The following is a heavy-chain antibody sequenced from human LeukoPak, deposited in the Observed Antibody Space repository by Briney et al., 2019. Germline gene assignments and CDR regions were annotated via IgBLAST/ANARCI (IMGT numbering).Heavy chain of an antibody. CDR2: IKQDGSEK. J-gene: IGHJ4*02. CDR3: ARGATYGSGSYYTLDY. CDR1: GFTFSSYW. D-gene: IGHD3-10*01. Sequence: GGSLRLSCAASGFTFSSYWMSWVRQAPGKGLEWVANIKQDGSEKYYVDSVKGRFTISRDNAKNSLYLQMNSLRAEDTAVYYCARGATYGSGSYYTLDYWGQGTLVTVSS. V-gene: IGHV3-7*01.